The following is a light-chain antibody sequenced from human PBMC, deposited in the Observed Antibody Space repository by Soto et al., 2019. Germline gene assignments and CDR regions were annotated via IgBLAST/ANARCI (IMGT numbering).Light chain of an antibody. Sequence: QSVLTQPASVSASPGQSITISCTGTSSDVGGHIHVSWYQQHPGKAPKLMVYDVSNRPSGVSHRFSGSKSGNTASLTISGLQAEDEADYYCCSFTSSDTYVFGTGTKLTVL. V-gene: IGLV2-14*03. CDR3: CSFTSSDTYV. J-gene: IGLJ1*01. CDR1: SSDVGGHIH. CDR2: DVS.